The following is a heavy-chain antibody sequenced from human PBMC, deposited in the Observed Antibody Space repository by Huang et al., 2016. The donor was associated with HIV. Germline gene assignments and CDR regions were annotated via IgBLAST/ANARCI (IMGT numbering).Heavy chain of an antibody. CDR3: ARFRGPQVTLNWLDP. Sequence: QVQLVQSGPEMKKPGASVNVSCKASGYTFFTSSISWVRQAPGQGLEWMGWVSTYNGHTNYAQKFQARLTLTTDVSTGSAYMELKNLRSDDTAVYYCARFRGPQVTLNWLDPWGQGTLVTVSS. D-gene: IGHD3-10*01. V-gene: IGHV1-18*01. CDR2: VSTYNGHT. CDR1: GYTFFTSS. J-gene: IGHJ5*02.